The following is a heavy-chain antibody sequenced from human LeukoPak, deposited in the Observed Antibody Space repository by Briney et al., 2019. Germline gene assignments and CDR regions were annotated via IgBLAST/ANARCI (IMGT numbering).Heavy chain of an antibody. CDR3: AKYRDCSCGELRTRLCIPVRNIAIALVVVDPLDHRPPGPDPDYHQWNMDV. CDR1: GDSISSTTHY. J-gene: IGHJ6*03. CDR2: MYYSGHT. Sequence: SETLSLTCVVSGDSISSTTHYWGWIRQPPGKGLEWIGSMYYSGHTYYNPSLKSRVTMSIDTAKNQLSLNLSSVTAADTAVYYCAKYRDCSCGELRTRLCIPVRNIAIALVVVDPLDHRPPGPDPDYHQWNMDVWGKGTTVTISS. D-gene: IGHD2-15*01. V-gene: IGHV4-39*01.